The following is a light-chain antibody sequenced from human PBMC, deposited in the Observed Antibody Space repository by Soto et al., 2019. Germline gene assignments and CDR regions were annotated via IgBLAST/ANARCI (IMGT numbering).Light chain of an antibody. CDR1: QSVNSD. V-gene: IGKV3-15*01. CDR3: QQYNSWPPLT. J-gene: IGKJ4*01. Sequence: EVVMTQSPATLSASPGERATLSCRASQSVNSDLAWYQHRPGQAPRLLIYGASIRATGIPARFSGYGSGTDFTLIISSLQSEDFAVYYCQQYNSWPPLTFGGGTKVEI. CDR2: GAS.